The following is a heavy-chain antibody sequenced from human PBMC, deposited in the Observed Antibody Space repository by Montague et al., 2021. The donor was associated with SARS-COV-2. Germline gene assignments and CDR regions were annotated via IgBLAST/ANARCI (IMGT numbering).Heavy chain of an antibody. J-gene: IGHJ3*02. Sequence: SETLSLTCTVSGGSISSYYWSWIRQPPGKGLEWIGYSYYSGSTNYNPSLKSRVTISVDTSKNQFSLKLSSVTAADTAVYYCARGSGWMGNAFDIWGQGTMATVPS. V-gene: IGHV4-59*01. D-gene: IGHD6-19*01. CDR2: SYYSGST. CDR1: GGSISSYY. CDR3: ARGSGWMGNAFDI.